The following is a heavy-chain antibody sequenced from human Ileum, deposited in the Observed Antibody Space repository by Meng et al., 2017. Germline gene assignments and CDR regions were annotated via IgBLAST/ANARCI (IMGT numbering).Heavy chain of an antibody. Sequence: SLKISCAASGFTFDDYAMFWVRQVPGKGLEWVSTISWNGDTVAYADSVKGRFTISRDNAKSSLFLQMSSLRVEDMAFYYCVKGYYGLGTPFDYWGQGTLVTVSS. CDR2: ISWNGDTV. CDR3: VKGYYGLGTPFDY. CDR1: GFTFDDYA. J-gene: IGHJ4*02. D-gene: IGHD3-10*01. V-gene: IGHV3-9*03.